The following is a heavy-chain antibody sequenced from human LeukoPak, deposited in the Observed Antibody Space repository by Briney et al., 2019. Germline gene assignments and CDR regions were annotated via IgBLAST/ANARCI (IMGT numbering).Heavy chain of an antibody. V-gene: IGHV3-23*01. CDR3: AKRGVVIRVILVGFHKEAYYFDS. D-gene: IGHD3-22*01. Sequence: PGGPLRLSCAVSGITLSNYGMSWVRQAPGKGLEWVAGISDSGGRTNYADSVKGRSTISRDNPKNTLYLQMNSLRAEDTAVYFCAKRGVVIRVILVGFHKEAYYFDSWGQGALVTVSS. J-gene: IGHJ4*02. CDR2: ISDSGGRT. CDR1: GITLSNYG.